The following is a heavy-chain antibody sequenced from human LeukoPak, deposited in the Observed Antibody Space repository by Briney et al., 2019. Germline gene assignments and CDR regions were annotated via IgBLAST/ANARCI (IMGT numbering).Heavy chain of an antibody. J-gene: IGHJ4*02. D-gene: IGHD4-17*01. CDR3: ARDVARSVTTYFDY. CDR1: GYSFTSHY. CDR2: INPNSGGT. V-gene: IGHV1-2*02. Sequence: ASVKVSCKASGYSFTSHYMHWVRQAPGQGLEWMGWINPNSGGTNYAQKFQGRVTMTRDTSISTAYMELRSLRSDDTAVYYCARDVARSVTTYFDYWGQGTLVTVSS.